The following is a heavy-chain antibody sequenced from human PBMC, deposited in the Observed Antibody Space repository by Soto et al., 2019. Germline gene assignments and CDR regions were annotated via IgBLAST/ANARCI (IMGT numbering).Heavy chain of an antibody. CDR1: GFTFSSYS. CDR2: ISSSSSTI. J-gene: IGHJ4*02. Sequence: EVQLVESGGGLVQPGGSLRLSCAASGFTFSSYSMNWVRQAPGKGLEWVSYISSSSSTIYYADSVKGRFTISRDNAKNSLYLQMNSLRAEDTAVYYCASQSSEWLLFASWGQGTLVTDSS. D-gene: IGHD5-12*01. CDR3: ASQSSEWLLFAS. V-gene: IGHV3-48*01.